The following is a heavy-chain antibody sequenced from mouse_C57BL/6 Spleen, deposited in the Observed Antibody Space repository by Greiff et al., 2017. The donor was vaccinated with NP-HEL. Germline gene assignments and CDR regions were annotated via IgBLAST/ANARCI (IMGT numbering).Heavy chain of an antibody. J-gene: IGHJ4*01. CDR2: IYYSGNI. CDR1: GISITTGNYR. Sequence: EVKLVESGPGLVKPSQTVFLTCTVTGISITTGNYRWSWIRPFPGNKLEWIGYIYYSGNITYNPSPTSRTTITRDTPKNQFFLEMNSLTAEDTATYSCATGYYFYAMDDWGQGTSVTVSS. V-gene: IGHV3-5*01. CDR3: ATGYYFYAMDD. D-gene: IGHD2-3*01.